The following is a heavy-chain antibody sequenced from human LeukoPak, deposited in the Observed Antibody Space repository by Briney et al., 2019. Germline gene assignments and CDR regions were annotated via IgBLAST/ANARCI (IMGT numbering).Heavy chain of an antibody. D-gene: IGHD3-22*01. J-gene: IGHJ5*02. V-gene: IGHV1-2*02. CDR2: INPISGGT. CDR1: GYTFTGYY. Sequence: ASVKVSCKASGYTFTGYYTHWVRQAPGQGLEWMGWINPISGGTNYAQKFQGRVTMTRDTSISTAYMELSRLRSDDTAVYYCARDSSGYYYPPYNGFDPWGQGTLVTVSS. CDR3: ARDSSGYYYPPYNGFDP.